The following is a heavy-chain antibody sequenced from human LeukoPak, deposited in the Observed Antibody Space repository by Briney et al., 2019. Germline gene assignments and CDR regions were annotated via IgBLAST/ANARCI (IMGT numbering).Heavy chain of an antibody. J-gene: IGHJ5*02. CDR2: INHSGST. D-gene: IGHD7-27*01. Sequence: PSETLSLTCAVYGGSFSGYYWSWIRQPPGKGLEWIGEINHSGSTNYNPSLKSRVTISVDTSKNQFSLKLSSVTAADTAVYYCARGFKMVEYWGKTNWFDPWGQGTLVTVSS. CDR1: GGSFSGYY. V-gene: IGHV4-34*01. CDR3: ARGFKMVEYWGKTNWFDP.